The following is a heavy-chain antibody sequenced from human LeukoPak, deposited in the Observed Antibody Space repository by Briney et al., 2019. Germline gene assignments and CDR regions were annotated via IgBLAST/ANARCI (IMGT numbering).Heavy chain of an antibody. D-gene: IGHD5-24*01. J-gene: IGHJ4*02. Sequence: GGSLRLSCAASGFTFSSYSMSCVRQAPGKGLEWVSVIYSGGSTYYADSVKGRFTISRDNSKNTLYLQMNSLRAEDTAVYYCARDVRDGYKDYWGQGTLVTVSS. V-gene: IGHV3-66*01. CDR3: ARDVRDGYKDY. CDR2: IYSGGST. CDR1: GFTFSSYS.